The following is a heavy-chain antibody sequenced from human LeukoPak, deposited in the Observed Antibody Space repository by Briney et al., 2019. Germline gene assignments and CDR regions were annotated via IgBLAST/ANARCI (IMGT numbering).Heavy chain of an antibody. J-gene: IGHJ5*02. CDR1: GFTFSNHG. CDR3: AKSRSRNMLTFGGVENWFDP. D-gene: IGHD3-16*01. Sequence: GGTLRLSCAASGFTFSNHGMNWVRQAPGKGLEWVSGISPSGDITYYADSVKGRFTISRDNSKNTLYLQMNSLRAEDTAVYYCAKSRSRNMLTFGGVENWFDPWGQGTLVTVSS. CDR2: ISPSGDIT. V-gene: IGHV3-23*01.